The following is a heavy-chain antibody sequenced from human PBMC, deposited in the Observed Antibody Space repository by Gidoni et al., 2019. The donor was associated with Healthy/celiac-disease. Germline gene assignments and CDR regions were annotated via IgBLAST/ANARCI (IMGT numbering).Heavy chain of an antibody. D-gene: IGHD4-17*01. CDR2: IKHSGST. Sequence: QVQLQQWGAGLLKPSETLSLTCAVYGGSFSGYYWSWIRQPPGKGLEWIGEIKHSGSTNYHPSLKSRVTISVDTSKNQFSLKLSSVTAADTAVYYCARGPPTPPDYGDYPRVGGMDVWGQGTTVTVSS. CDR3: ARGPPTPPDYGDYPRVGGMDV. J-gene: IGHJ6*02. CDR1: GGSFSGYY. V-gene: IGHV4-34*01.